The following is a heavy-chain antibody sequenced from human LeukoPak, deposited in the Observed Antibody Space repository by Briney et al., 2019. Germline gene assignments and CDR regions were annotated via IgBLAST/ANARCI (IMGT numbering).Heavy chain of an antibody. CDR2: IYNSGTT. V-gene: IGHV4-38-2*02. CDR3: ARVGIQPPLYGMDV. D-gene: IGHD5-18*01. J-gene: IGHJ6*02. Sequence: SETLSLTCTVSGYYIRSGFYWGWIRQPPGKGLEWIGGIYNSGTTYYNPSLKSRVTISVDRSKNQFSLKLSSVTAADTAVYYCARVGIQPPLYGMDVWGQGTTVTVSS. CDR1: GYYIRSGFY.